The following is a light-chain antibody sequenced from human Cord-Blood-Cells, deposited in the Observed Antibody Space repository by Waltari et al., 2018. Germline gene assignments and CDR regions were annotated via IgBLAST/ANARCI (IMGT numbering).Light chain of an antibody. CDR1: QSVSSGY. CDR2: GAS. Sequence: EIVLTQSPGTLSLSPGERATLACRASQSVSSGYLAWYQQKPGQAPRLLSYGASSRATVIPDRFSGSGSGTEFTLTISRLEPEDFAVYYCQQYGSSPTFGQGTKVEIK. CDR3: QQYGSSPT. J-gene: IGKJ1*01. V-gene: IGKV3-20*01.